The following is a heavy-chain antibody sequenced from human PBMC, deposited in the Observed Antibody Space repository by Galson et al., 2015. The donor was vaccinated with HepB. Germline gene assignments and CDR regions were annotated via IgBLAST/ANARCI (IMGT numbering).Heavy chain of an antibody. CDR2: ISSNCNYI. J-gene: IGHJ3*02. CDR1: GFTFRSYT. Sequence: CLRLACAASGFTFRSYTMNWVRQAPGKGLVWVFSISSNCNYIYFVDSVNARFIVSRDNAKNSLYLQMNSLRAEDTAVYYCARAYYYGLGGAFDIWGQGTMVTVSS. D-gene: IGHD3-10*01. CDR3: ARAYYYGLGGAFDI. V-gene: IGHV3-21*04.